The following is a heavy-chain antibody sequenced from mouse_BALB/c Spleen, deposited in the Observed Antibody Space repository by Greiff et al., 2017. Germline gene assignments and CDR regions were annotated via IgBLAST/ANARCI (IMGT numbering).Heavy chain of an antibody. J-gene: IGHJ2*01. CDR1: GYSFTSYW. Sequence: VQLQQSGPQLVRPGASVKISCKASGYSFTSYWMHWVKQRPGQGLEWIGMIDPSDSETRLNQKFKDKATLTVDKSSSTAYMQLSSPTSEDSAVYYCARRGGNYAMDYWGQGTTLTVSS. V-gene: IGHV1S127*01. CDR2: IDPSDSET. D-gene: IGHD2-1*01. CDR3: ARRGGNYAMDY.